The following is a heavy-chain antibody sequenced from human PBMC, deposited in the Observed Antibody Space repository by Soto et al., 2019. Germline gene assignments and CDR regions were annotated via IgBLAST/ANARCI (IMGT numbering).Heavy chain of an antibody. CDR3: ARLGPYYYDSSGFDY. D-gene: IGHD3-22*01. V-gene: IGHV4-39*01. J-gene: IGHJ4*02. CDR1: GGSITSYY. Sequence: SETLSLTCAVSGGSITSYYWGWIRQPPWKGLEWIGSIYYSGSTYYNPSLKSRVTISVDTSKNQFSLKLSSVTAADTAVYYCARLGPYYYDSSGFDYWGQGTLVTVSS. CDR2: IYYSGST.